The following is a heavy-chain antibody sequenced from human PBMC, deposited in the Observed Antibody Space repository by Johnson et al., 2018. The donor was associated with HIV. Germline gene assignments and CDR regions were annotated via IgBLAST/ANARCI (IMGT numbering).Heavy chain of an antibody. V-gene: IGHV3-30-3*01. Sequence: VQVVESGGGVVQPGRSLRLSCAASGFTVSSYAIHWVRQAPGKGLQWVAVISYDGSNQYFADSVKGRFTISRDNSKNTLYLQMNSLRAEDTAVYYCAREHVGAFDIWG. D-gene: IGHD3-10*01. CDR3: AREHVGAFDI. CDR2: ISYDGSNQ. J-gene: IGHJ3*02. CDR1: GFTVSSYA.